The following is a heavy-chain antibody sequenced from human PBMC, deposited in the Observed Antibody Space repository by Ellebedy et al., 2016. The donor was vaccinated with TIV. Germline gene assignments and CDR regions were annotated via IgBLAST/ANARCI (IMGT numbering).Heavy chain of an antibody. J-gene: IGHJ4*02. D-gene: IGHD3-22*01. V-gene: IGHV1-69*05. CDR1: GGTFSSYA. CDR3: ARGGQHYYDSTPYSFDY. Sequence: SVKVSCXASGGTFSSYAISWVRQAPGQGLEWMGGIIPIFGTANYAQKFQGRVTMTTDTSTRTAYMELRSLRSDDTAVYYCARGGQHYYDSTPYSFDYWGQGTLVTVSS. CDR2: IIPIFGTA.